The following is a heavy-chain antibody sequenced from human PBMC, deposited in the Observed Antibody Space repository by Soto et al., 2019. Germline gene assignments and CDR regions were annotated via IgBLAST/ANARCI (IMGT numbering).Heavy chain of an antibody. CDR1: GYTFAGYY. J-gene: IGHJ6*02. CDR3: AKDSVSPLVASPYYYGMDV. Sequence: ASVKVSCKASGYTFAGYYMHWVRQAPGQGLEWMGWINPNSGGTNYAQKFKGWVTMTRDTSISTAYMELSRLRSDDTAAYYCAKDSVSPLVASPYYYGMDVWGQGTTVTVSS. D-gene: IGHD2-8*01. CDR2: INPNSGGT. V-gene: IGHV1-2*04.